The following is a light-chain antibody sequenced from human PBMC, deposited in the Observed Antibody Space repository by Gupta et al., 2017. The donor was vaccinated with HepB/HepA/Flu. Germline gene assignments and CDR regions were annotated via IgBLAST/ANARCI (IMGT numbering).Light chain of an antibody. Sequence: SSVLPQSPSVSVSPGTTASITCGGNNIGYKSVYWYQQRPGQAPVLVVYDDDDRPPGIPVRFSGSNSGNTATLTISRVEAGDEADYYCQVWDSSSNHNVFGTGTKVTVL. CDR1: NIGYKS. V-gene: IGLV3-21*03. CDR2: DDD. CDR3: QVWDSSSNHNV. J-gene: IGLJ1*01.